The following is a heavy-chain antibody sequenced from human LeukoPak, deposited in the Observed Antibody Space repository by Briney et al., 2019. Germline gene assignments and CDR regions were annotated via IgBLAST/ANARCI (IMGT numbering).Heavy chain of an antibody. CDR1: GGTFSSYA. CDR3: ARAPRYCSSTSCSLTLDP. V-gene: IGHV1-69*06. J-gene: IGHJ5*02. CDR2: IIPIFGTA. Sequence: ASVKVSCKASGGTFSSYALSWVRQAPGQGLEWMGGIIPIFGTANYAQKFQGRVTITADKSTSTAYMELSSLRSEDTAVYYCARAPRYCSSTSCSLTLDPWGQGTLVTVSS. D-gene: IGHD2-2*01.